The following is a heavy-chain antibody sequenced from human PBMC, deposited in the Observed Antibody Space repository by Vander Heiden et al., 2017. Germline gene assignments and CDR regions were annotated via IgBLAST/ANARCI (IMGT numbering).Heavy chain of an antibody. Sequence: QLQLQESGPGLVKPSETLSPTCTVPGGPFSGSSYSWGWIRQPPGKGLEWIGTIYYTGSTYYNPSLKSRVTISVDRSKNQFSLKLSSVTAADTAVYYCARGSPGSSWYREVSALEYWGQGTRVTVSS. J-gene: IGHJ4*02. D-gene: IGHD6-13*01. V-gene: IGHV4-39*01. CDR3: ARGSPGSSWYREVSALEY. CDR1: GGPFSGSSYS. CDR2: IYYTGST.